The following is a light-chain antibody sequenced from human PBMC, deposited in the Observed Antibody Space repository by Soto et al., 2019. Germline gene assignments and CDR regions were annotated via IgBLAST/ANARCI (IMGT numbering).Light chain of an antibody. V-gene: IGLV2-8*01. Sequence: QSALTQPPSASGSPGQSVTITCSGTENDIGFANYVSWYQQHPDEAPKLLIFGNINRPSGVPDRFSGSKSGTSASLAITGLQAEDEGDYYCQSYDSTLSARYVFGTGTKLTVL. J-gene: IGLJ1*01. CDR1: ENDIGFANY. CDR3: QSYDSTLSARYV. CDR2: GNI.